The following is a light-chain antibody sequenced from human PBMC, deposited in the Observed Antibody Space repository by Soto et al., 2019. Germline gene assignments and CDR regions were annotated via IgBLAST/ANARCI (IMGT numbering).Light chain of an antibody. J-gene: IGLJ1*01. CDR3: FSYAGDYTFV. CDR1: SSDVGGYGY. CDR2: DVT. Sequence: QSALTQPRSVSGSPGQSVTISCTGTSSDVGGYGYVSWFQQHPGKAPKLMIYDVTTRPSGIPDRFSGSKSASTASLTISGLQAEDEADYCCFSYAGDYTFVFGSGTKVTVL. V-gene: IGLV2-11*01.